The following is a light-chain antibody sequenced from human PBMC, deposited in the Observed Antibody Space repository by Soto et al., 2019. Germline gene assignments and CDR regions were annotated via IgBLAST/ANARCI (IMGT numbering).Light chain of an antibody. J-gene: IGLJ1*01. CDR3: ASWDGSLSGYV. CDR1: SSSIGTNY. V-gene: IGLV1-47*01. CDR2: KNN. Sequence: VLTQPPSASGTPGQRVTLSCSGSSSSIGTNYVYWYQQLPGTAPKLLIYKNNQRPSGVPDRFSGSKSGTSASLAISGLRSEDEADYHCASWDGSLSGYVFGTGTKLTVL.